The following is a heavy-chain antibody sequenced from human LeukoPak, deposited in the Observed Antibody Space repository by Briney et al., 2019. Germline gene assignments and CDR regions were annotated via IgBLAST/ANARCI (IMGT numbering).Heavy chain of an antibody. Sequence: GGSLRLSCAASGFTFSSYAMHWVRQAPGKGLEWVAAISYDGSNKYYADSVKGRFTISRDNSKNTLYLQMNSLRAEDTAVYYCARDSGSDSGSGYYFDYWGQGTLVTVSS. D-gene: IGHD3-22*01. CDR2: ISYDGSNK. V-gene: IGHV3-30*01. CDR1: GFTFSSYA. CDR3: ARDSGSDSGSGYYFDY. J-gene: IGHJ4*02.